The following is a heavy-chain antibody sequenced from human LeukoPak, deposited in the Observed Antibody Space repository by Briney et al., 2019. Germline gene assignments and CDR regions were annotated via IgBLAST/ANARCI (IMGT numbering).Heavy chain of an antibody. D-gene: IGHD2-15*01. CDR3: VVGGAGGGYFPN. CDR1: DFSFSDST. Sequence: GGSLRLSCAAFDFSFSDSTMSWVRQAAGKGLEWVAKMKEDGSDEKYVDSVKGRFTISRDNAKNSLYLQMNSLRPEDTAVYFCVVGGAGGGYFPNWGQGSLVIVSS. J-gene: IGHJ1*01. CDR2: MKEDGSDE. V-gene: IGHV3-7*01.